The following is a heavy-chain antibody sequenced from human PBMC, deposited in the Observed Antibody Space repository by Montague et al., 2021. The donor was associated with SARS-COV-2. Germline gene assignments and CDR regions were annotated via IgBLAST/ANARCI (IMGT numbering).Heavy chain of an antibody. D-gene: IGHD3-3*01. Sequence: SETLSLTCAVYSGSFSDFYWTWIRQSPGQGLEWNGEINHTGSATYNPSLKGRGTLSRDTSKNQFSLKLKSVTPADTAVYYCARGQVTISGVLIFIRASGHLDGWGQGTTVTVSS. J-gene: IGHJ3*01. CDR2: INHTGSA. V-gene: IGHV4-34*01. CDR1: SGSFSDFY. CDR3: ARGQVTISGVLIFIRASGHLDG.